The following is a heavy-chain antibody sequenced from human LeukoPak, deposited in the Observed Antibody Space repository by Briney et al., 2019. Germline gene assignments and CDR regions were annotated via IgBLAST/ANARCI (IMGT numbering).Heavy chain of an antibody. CDR3: ALYQVPRGVDY. J-gene: IGHJ4*02. Sequence: SETLSLTCAVYGGSFSGYYWSWIRQPPGKGMEWIGEINHSGSTNYNPSLKSRVTISVDTSKNQFSLKLSSVTAADTAVYYCALYQVPRGVDYWGQGTLVTVSS. CDR1: GGSFSGYY. CDR2: INHSGST. D-gene: IGHD2-2*01. V-gene: IGHV4-34*01.